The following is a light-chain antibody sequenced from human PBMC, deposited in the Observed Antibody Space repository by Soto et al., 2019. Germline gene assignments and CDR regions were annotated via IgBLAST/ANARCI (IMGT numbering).Light chain of an antibody. V-gene: IGKV1-39*01. Sequence: IPLTQSPSSLSASVGDSVTITCRASQGISSALAWYQQTPGRAPKLLIYAASILQSGVPSRFSGSGSGTDFTLTISSLQPEDFATYYCQQSYSTPFTFGPGTKVDIK. CDR2: AAS. CDR3: QQSYSTPFT. CDR1: QGISSA. J-gene: IGKJ3*01.